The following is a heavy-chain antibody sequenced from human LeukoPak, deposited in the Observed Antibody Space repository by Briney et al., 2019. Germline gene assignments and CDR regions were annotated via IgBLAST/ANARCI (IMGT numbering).Heavy chain of an antibody. CDR3: AREPPASYYFDN. Sequence: ASVKVSCKASGYTFSGFYVHWVRQAPGQGVEWMGIIKVSGGRTEYAQKFQGRVTVTRDMSTSTVYMELNNLRSEDTAVYYCAREPPASYYFDNWGQGTLVTVSS. CDR2: IKVSGGRT. V-gene: IGHV1-46*01. J-gene: IGHJ4*02. CDR1: GYTFSGFY.